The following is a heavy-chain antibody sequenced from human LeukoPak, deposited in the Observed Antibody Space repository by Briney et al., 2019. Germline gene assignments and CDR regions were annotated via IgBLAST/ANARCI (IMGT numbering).Heavy chain of an antibody. Sequence: GGSLRLSCAASGFTFASYGMHWVRQAPGKGLEWVAVIWYDGSNKYYADSVKGRFTISRDNSENTLYLQMNSLRAEDTAVYYCARDMGTTRLDLWGQGTLVTVSS. CDR2: IWYDGSNK. V-gene: IGHV3-33*01. J-gene: IGHJ5*02. CDR3: ARDMGTTRLDL. CDR1: GFTFASYG. D-gene: IGHD1-1*01.